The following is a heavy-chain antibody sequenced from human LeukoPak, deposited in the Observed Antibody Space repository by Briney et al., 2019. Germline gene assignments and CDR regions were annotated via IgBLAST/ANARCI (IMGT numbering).Heavy chain of an antibody. CDR1: GFTVSSNY. V-gene: IGHV3-66*01. Sequence: GGSLRLSCAASGFTVSSNYMSWVRQAPGKGLEWVSVIYSGGSTYYADSVKGRFTISRDNSKNTLYLQMNSLRAEDTAVYYCARGTRGYSYNDWGQGTLVTVSS. CDR2: IYSGGST. J-gene: IGHJ4*02. CDR3: ARGTRGYSYND. D-gene: IGHD5-18*01.